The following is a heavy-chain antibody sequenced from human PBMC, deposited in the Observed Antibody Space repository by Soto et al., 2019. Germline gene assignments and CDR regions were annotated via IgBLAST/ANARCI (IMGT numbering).Heavy chain of an antibody. CDR1: GFTFSSYW. J-gene: IGHJ6*02. CDR2: IKQDGSEK. D-gene: IGHD5-18*01. V-gene: IGHV3-7*01. CDR3: ERDRIQREYYYGMDV. Sequence: GGSLRLSCAASGFTFSSYWMSWVRQAPGKGLEWVANIKQDGSEKYYVDSVKGRFTISRDNAKNSLYLQMNSLRAEDTAVYYCERDRIQREYYYGMDVWGQGTTVTVS.